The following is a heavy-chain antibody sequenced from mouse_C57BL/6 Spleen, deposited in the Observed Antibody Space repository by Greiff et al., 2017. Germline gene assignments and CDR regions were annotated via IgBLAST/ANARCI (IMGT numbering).Heavy chain of an antibody. V-gene: IGHV1-15*01. CDR1: GYTFTDYE. J-gene: IGHJ3*01. Sequence: VQLQESGAELVRPGASVTLSCKASGYTFTDYEMHWVKQTPVHGLEWIGAIDPETGGTAYNQKFKGKAILTADKSSSTAYMELRSLTSEDSAVYYCTKRYGYDVVFAYWGQGTLVTVSA. CDR2: IDPETGGT. D-gene: IGHD2-2*01. CDR3: TKRYGYDVVFAY.